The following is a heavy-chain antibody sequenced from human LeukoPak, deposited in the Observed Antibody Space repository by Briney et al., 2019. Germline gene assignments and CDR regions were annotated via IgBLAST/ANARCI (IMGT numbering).Heavy chain of an antibody. J-gene: IGHJ4*02. CDR2: VFNGGNT. CDR3: ATRPAGSTWYGVFDY. Sequence: SETLSLTCSVSSGSINSHYWSWIRQPPGKGLEWIGYVFNGGNTNYNPSLKSRVTMSVDTSRDQFSLRLSSVTAADTAIYYCATRPAGSTWYGVFDYWSQGTLVTVSS. CDR1: SGSINSHY. V-gene: IGHV4-59*11. D-gene: IGHD6-13*01.